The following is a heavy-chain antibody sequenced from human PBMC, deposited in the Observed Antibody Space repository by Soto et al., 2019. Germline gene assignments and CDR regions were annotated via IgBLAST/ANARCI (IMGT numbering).Heavy chain of an antibody. V-gene: IGHV3-15*01. CDR2: IKSKTDGGTT. J-gene: IGHJ3*02. Sequence: GGSLRLSCAASGFTFSNAWMSWVRQAPGKGLEWVGRIKSKTDGGTTDYAAPVKGRFTISRDDSKNTLYLQMNSLKTEDTAVYYCTTAFSYDYIWANAFDIWGQGTMVTVSS. CDR3: TTAFSYDYIWANAFDI. CDR1: GFTFSNAW. D-gene: IGHD3-16*01.